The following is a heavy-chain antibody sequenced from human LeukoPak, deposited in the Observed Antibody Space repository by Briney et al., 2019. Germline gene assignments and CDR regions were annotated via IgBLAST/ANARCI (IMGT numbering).Heavy chain of an antibody. V-gene: IGHV4-61*01. CDR1: GGSVSSDSYY. CDR3: ARLRPSIGAAGTFDY. Sequence: SETLSLTCTVSGGSVSSDSYYWSWIRQPPGKGLEWIGYIYYTGSTKYNASLKSRVTISVDTSKNQFSLKLSSVTAADTAVYYCARLRPSIGAAGTFDYWGQGTLVTVSS. J-gene: IGHJ4*02. D-gene: IGHD6-13*01. CDR2: IYYTGST.